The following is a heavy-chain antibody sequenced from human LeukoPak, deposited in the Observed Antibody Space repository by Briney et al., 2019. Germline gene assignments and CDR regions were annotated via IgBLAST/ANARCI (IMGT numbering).Heavy chain of an antibody. Sequence: GGPLRLSRAARGFTVRYRLMSWVRPAPGKGLGWVSVTYADGTTYYEDSVRGRFTISRDNSKNTLYLQMNSLRVEDTAVYYCTRSYCGVLAHIDYWGQGTLVIVSS. CDR2: TYADGTT. J-gene: IGHJ4*02. CDR1: GFTVRYRL. CDR3: TRSYCGVLAHIDY. D-gene: IGHD2-21*01. V-gene: IGHV3-53*01.